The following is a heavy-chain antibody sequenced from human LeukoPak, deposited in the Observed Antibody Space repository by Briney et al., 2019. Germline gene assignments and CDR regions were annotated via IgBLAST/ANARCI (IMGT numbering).Heavy chain of an antibody. V-gene: IGHV3-15*01. CDR1: GFTFSNAW. D-gene: IGHD3-9*01. CDR3: TTDPDSWLSVDY. Sequence: PGGSLRLSCAASGFTFSNAWMSWVRQAPGKGLEWVGRIKSKTDGGTTDYAAPVKGRFTISRDDSKNTLYLQMNSLKTEDTAVYYCTTDPDSWLSVDYWGQGTLVTVSS. J-gene: IGHJ4*02. CDR2: IKSKTDGGTT.